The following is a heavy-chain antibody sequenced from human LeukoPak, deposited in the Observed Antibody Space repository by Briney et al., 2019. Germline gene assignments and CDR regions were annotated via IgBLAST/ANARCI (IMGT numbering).Heavy chain of an antibody. CDR3: AKGALPNFDY. CDR2: ISYDGSNK. Sequence: GGSLRLSCVASGFTFSSYSMNWVRQAPGKGLEWVAVISYDGSNKYYADSVKGRFTISRDNSKNTLYLQMNSLRAEDTAVYYCAKGALPNFDYWGQGTLVTVSS. V-gene: IGHV3-30*18. J-gene: IGHJ4*02. CDR1: GFTFSSYS.